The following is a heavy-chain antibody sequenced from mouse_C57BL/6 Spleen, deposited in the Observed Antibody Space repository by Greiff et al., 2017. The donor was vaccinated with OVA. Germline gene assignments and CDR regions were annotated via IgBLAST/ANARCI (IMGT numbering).Heavy chain of an antibody. V-gene: IGHV14-2*01. CDR3: ARLRSFFFDY. J-gene: IGHJ2*01. CDR1: GFNIKDYY. CDR2: IDPEDGET. D-gene: IGHD1-1*01. Sequence: EVQLQQSGAELVKPGASVKLSCTASGFNIKDYYMHWVKQRTEQGLEWIGRIDPEDGETKYAPKFQVKATITADTSSNTAYLQLSILTSEDTAVYYCARLRSFFFDYWGQGTTLTVSS.